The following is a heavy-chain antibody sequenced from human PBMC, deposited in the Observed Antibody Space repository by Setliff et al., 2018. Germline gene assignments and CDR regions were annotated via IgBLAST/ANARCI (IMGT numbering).Heavy chain of an antibody. CDR2: IYHSGST. J-gene: IGHJ4*02. V-gene: IGHV4-38-2*01. Sequence: SETLSLTCAVSGYFISSGYYWGWIRQPPGKGLEWIGSIYHSGSTYYNPSLKSRVTISVDKSKNQFSLKLSSVTAADTAVYYCARGGYSRGPPVYYFDYWGQGTQVTVSS. CDR3: ARGGYSRGPPVYYFDY. CDR1: GYFISSGYY. D-gene: IGHD5-12*01.